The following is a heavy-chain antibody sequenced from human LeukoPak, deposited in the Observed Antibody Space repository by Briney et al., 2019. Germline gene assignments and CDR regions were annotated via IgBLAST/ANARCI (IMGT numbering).Heavy chain of an antibody. CDR2: ISPTSDTT. D-gene: IGHD2/OR15-2a*01. J-gene: IGHJ1*01. CDR1: GYTFTDYY. CDR3: ARVSGNFNEYFQF. V-gene: IGHV1-46*01. Sequence: ASVKVSCKAFGYTFTDYYIHWVRQAPGQGIEWLGMISPTSDTTSYLQKFQGRVTMTRDTSTSTVHIELSSLRPEDTAVYYCARVSGNFNEYFQFWGQGTLVTVSS.